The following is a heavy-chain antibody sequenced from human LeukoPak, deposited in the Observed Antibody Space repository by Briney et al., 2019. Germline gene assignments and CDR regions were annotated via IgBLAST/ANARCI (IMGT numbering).Heavy chain of an antibody. Sequence: GGSLTLSCAASGFTFSSYTMNWVRQAPGKGLEGVSSISSSSSYIYYADSVKGRFTISRDNAKNSLYPQTNSLRAEDTAVYYCARDWGSGSYYPTNFDFWGQGTLVTVSS. V-gene: IGHV3-21*01. D-gene: IGHD3-10*01. CDR2: ISSSSSYI. J-gene: IGHJ4*02. CDR3: ARDWGSGSYYPTNFDF. CDR1: GFTFSSYT.